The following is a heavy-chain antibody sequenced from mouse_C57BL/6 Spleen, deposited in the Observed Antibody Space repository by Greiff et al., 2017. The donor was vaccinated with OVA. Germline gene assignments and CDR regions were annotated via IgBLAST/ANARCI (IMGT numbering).Heavy chain of an antibody. CDR2: IYPGSGST. V-gene: IGHV1-55*01. CDR3: ARKGFYDGYYFDY. D-gene: IGHD2-3*01. CDR1: GYTFTSYW. J-gene: IGHJ2*01. Sequence: VQLQQPGAELVKPGASVKMSCKASGYTFTSYWITWVKQRPGQGLEWIGDIYPGSGSTNYNEKFKSKATLTVDTSSSQAYMQLSSLTSEDSAVYYCARKGFYDGYYFDYWGQGTTLTVSS.